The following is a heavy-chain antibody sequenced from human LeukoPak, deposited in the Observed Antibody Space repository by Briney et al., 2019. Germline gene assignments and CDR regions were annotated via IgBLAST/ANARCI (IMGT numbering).Heavy chain of an antibody. CDR2: ISGSGGRT. J-gene: IGHJ4*02. CDR1: GGSISSSSYY. V-gene: IGHV3-23*01. Sequence: ETLSLTCTVSGGSISSSSYYWGWIRQAPGKGLEWVSGISGSGGRTFYADSVKGRFTISRDNSKNTLYLQMNSLRAEDTAVYYCAKDRYSGYDCLDYWGQGSLVIVSS. CDR3: AKDRYSGYDCLDY. D-gene: IGHD5-12*01.